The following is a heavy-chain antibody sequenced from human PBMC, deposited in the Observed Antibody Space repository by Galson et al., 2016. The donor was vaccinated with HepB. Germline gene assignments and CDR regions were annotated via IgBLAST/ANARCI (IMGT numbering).Heavy chain of an antibody. CDR3: ARGDYGASFYYGVDV. D-gene: IGHD4-17*01. V-gene: IGHV3-30*04. J-gene: IGHJ6*02. CDR2: ISFNEDKK. Sequence: SLRLSCAASGFAFNSYAMHWVRQAPGKGLEWVAAISFNEDKKFYLDSVRGRFTVSRDSSKNTLYLQLNSLRPDDTAVYFCARGDYGASFYYGVDVWGQGTPVSVSS. CDR1: GFAFNSYA.